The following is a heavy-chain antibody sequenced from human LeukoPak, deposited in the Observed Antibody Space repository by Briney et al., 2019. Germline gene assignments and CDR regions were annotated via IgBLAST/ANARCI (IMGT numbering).Heavy chain of an antibody. J-gene: IGHJ4*02. D-gene: IGHD6-13*01. CDR1: GFTFSSYA. CDR2: ISSNGGST. V-gene: IGHV3-64*01. CDR3: ARQATRIAAAGTSIDY. Sequence: PGGSLRLSCAASGFTFSSYAMHWVRQAPGKGLEYVSAISSNGGSTYYANFVKGRFTISRDNSKNMLYLQMGSLRAEDMAVYYCARQATRIAAAGTSIDYWGQGTLVTVSS.